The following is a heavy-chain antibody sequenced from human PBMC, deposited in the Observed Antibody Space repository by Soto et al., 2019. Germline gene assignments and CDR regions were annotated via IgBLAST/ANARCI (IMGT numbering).Heavy chain of an antibody. J-gene: IGHJ4*02. CDR2: IIPVFQTA. CDR1: GALLSSFP. CDR3: ARGGSGYTWFNEF. D-gene: IGHD3-22*01. Sequence: QEQLVQSGAELKRLGSSLKFSCKPSGALLSSFPIGWVRQVPGQGFEWMGGIIPVFQTAYYTQRFQGRVTITADESTNTAYMELSSLRSEDTAIYYCARGGSGYTWFNEFWGQGTLVTVSS. V-gene: IGHV1-69*01.